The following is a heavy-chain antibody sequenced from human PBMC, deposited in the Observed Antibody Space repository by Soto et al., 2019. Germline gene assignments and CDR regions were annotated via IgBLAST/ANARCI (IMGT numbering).Heavy chain of an antibody. D-gene: IGHD2-21*02. CDR3: ARSPSYPDPYCGGDCYTHDYYYYGMDV. V-gene: IGHV3-30*04. J-gene: IGHJ6*02. Sequence: PGGSLRLSCAASGFTFSSYAMHWVRQAPGKGLEWVAVISYDGRNKDYADSVKGRFTISRDNSKNTLYLQMNSLRAEDTAVYYCARSPSYPDPYCGGDCYTHDYYYYGMDVWGQGTTVTVSS. CDR2: ISYDGRNK. CDR1: GFTFSSYA.